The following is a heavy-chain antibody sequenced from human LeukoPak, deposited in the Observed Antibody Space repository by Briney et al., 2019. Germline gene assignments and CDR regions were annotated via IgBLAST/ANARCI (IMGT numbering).Heavy chain of an antibody. D-gene: IGHD3-3*01. CDR3: AKPKDLWVFDY. CDR1: GGSISSGGYY. CDR2: IYHSGST. J-gene: IGHJ4*02. Sequence: LQTLSLTCTVSGGSISSGGYYWSWIRQPPGQGLEWIGYIYHSGSTYYNPSLKGRVTISVDRSKNQFSLKLSSGAAAGTAVYYCAKPKDLWVFDYWGRGTLVSVSS. V-gene: IGHV4-30-2*01.